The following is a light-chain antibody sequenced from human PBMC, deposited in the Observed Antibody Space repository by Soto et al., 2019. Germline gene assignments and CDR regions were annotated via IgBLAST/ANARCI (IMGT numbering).Light chain of an antibody. CDR2: EVS. Sequence: QSALTQPASVSGSPGQSITISCTGTSSDVGGYKYVSWYQQHPGRAPKLMIYEVSNRPSGVSNRFSGSKSGNTASLTISGLKAEDKADYYCSSYTTIGTLAVFGTGTKLTVL. V-gene: IGLV2-14*01. CDR3: SSYTTIGTLAV. CDR1: SSDVGGYKY. J-gene: IGLJ1*01.